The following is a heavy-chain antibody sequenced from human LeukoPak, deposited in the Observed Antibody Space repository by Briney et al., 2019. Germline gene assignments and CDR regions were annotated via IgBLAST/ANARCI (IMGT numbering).Heavy chain of an antibody. CDR2: IYPGDSDT. D-gene: IGHD4-11*01. CDR3: ARALGVTTWNVGNSYYYYGMDV. J-gene: IGHJ6*02. Sequence: GESLKISCKGSGYSFTNYWIGWVRQMPGKGLEWMGIIYPGDSDTRYSPSFQGQVTISADKSISTAYLQWSSLKASDTAMYYCARALGVTTWNVGNSYYYYGMDVWGQGTAVTVSS. CDR1: GYSFTNYW. V-gene: IGHV5-51*01.